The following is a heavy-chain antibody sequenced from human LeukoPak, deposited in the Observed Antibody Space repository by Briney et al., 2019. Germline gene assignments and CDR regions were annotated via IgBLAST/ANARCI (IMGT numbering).Heavy chain of an antibody. CDR2: ISSSGSTI. D-gene: IGHD3-22*01. V-gene: IGHV3-48*03. J-gene: IGHJ5*02. Sequence: GGSLRLSCAASGFTFSSYEMNWVRQAPGKGLEWVSYISSSGSTIYYADSVKGRFTISRDNAKNSLYLQMNSLRAEDTAVYYCARVSGYSEITYWFDPWGQGTLVTVSS. CDR1: GFTFSSYE. CDR3: ARVSGYSEITYWFDP.